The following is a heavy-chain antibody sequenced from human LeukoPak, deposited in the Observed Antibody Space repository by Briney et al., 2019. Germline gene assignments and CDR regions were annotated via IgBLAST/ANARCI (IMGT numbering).Heavy chain of an antibody. Sequence: PSETLSLTCTVSGGSISSYYWSWIRQPPGKGLEWIGYIYYSGSTNYNSSLKSRVTISVDTSKNQFSLKLSSVTAADTAVYYCAQIGPSTYYDSSGSFDYWGQGTLVTVSS. CDR2: IYYSGST. CDR1: GGSISSYY. V-gene: IGHV4-59*08. J-gene: IGHJ4*02. CDR3: AQIGPSTYYDSSGSFDY. D-gene: IGHD3-22*01.